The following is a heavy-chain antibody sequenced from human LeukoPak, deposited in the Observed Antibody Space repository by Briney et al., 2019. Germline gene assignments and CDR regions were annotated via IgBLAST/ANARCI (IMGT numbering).Heavy chain of an antibody. CDR3: ARSLFRFLEWSYRSYYYYYMDV. Sequence: ASVKVSCKASGYTFTSYYMHWVRQAPGQGLEWMGIINPSGGSTSYAQKFQGRVTMTRDMSTSTVYMELSSLRSEDTAVYFCARSLFRFLEWSYRSYYYYYMDVWGKGTTVTVSS. CDR2: INPSGGST. CDR1: GYTFTSYY. J-gene: IGHJ6*03. V-gene: IGHV1-46*01. D-gene: IGHD3-3*01.